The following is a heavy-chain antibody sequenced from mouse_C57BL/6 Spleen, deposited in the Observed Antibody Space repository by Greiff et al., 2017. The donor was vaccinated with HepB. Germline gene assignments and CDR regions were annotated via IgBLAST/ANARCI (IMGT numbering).Heavy chain of an antibody. CDR3: ARYGDYYDGWYFDV. CDR2: IRNKANGYTT. D-gene: IGHD1-1*01. Sequence: EVQRVESGGGLVQPGGSLSLSCAASGFTFTDYYMSWVRPPPGKALEWLGFIRNKANGYTTEYSASVKGRFTISRDTSQSIRYLQMNALRAEDSATYYCARYGDYYDGWYFDVWGTGTTVTVSS. J-gene: IGHJ1*03. V-gene: IGHV7-3*01. CDR1: GFTFTDYY.